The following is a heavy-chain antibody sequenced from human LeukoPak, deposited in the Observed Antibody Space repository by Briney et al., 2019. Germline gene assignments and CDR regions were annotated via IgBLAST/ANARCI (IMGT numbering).Heavy chain of an antibody. J-gene: IGHJ4*02. CDR2: IIPIFGTT. CDR1: GGTFSSYA. D-gene: IGHD2-21*02. V-gene: IGHV1-69*13. CDR3: ARTSYCGGDCLDY. Sequence: SVKVSCKASGGTFSSYAISWVRQAPGQGLEWMGGIIPIFGTTNYAQKFQGRVTITADESTSTAYMELRSLRSEDTAVYYCARTSYCGGDCLDYWGQGTLVTVSS.